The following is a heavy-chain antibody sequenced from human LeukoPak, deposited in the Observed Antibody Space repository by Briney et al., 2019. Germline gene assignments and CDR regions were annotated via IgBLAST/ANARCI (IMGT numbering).Heavy chain of an antibody. CDR1: GFTFSSYW. Sequence: GGSLRLSCAASGFTFSSYWMNWARQAPGKGLEWVASINHNGNVNYYVDSVKGRFTISRDNAKNSLYLQMSNLRAEDTAVYFCARGGGLDVGGQEATVTVSS. CDR3: ARGGGLDV. J-gene: IGHJ6*02. V-gene: IGHV3-7*03. D-gene: IGHD3-16*01. CDR2: INHNGNVN.